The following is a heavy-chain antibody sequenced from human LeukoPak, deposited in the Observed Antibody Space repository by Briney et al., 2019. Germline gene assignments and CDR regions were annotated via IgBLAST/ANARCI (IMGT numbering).Heavy chain of an antibody. CDR2: IYYGGST. CDR3: ARVWYYGSGSHNWFDP. J-gene: IGHJ5*02. D-gene: IGHD3-10*01. Sequence: SETLSLTCTVSGGSISSYYWSWIRQPPGKGLEWIGYIYYGGSTNYNPSLKSRVTISVDTSKNQFSLKLSSVTAADTAVYYCARVWYYGSGSHNWFDPWGQGTLVTVSS. V-gene: IGHV4-59*01. CDR1: GGSISSYY.